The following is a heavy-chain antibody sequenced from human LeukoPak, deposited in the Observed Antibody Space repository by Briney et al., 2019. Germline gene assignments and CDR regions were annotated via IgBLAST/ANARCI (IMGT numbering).Heavy chain of an antibody. CDR3: ARAALSYLVDY. V-gene: IGHV4-34*01. CDR1: GGSFSGYY. J-gene: IGHJ4*02. D-gene: IGHD1-26*01. CDR2: INHSGST. Sequence: SETLSLTCAVYGGSFSGYYWSWIRQPPGKGLEWIGEINHSGSTNYNPSLKSRVAISVDTSKNQFSLKLSSVTVADTAVYYCARAALSYLVDYWGQGTLVTVSS.